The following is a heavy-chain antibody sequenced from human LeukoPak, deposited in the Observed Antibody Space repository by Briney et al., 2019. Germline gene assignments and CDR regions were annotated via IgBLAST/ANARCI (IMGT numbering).Heavy chain of an antibody. CDR3: ASDPCGGDCPLDY. CDR2: VWYDGSNK. V-gene: IGHV3-33*01. CDR1: GFSVNNYG. D-gene: IGHD2-21*02. J-gene: IGHJ4*02. Sequence: GGSLRLSCAASGFSVNNYGLHWVRQAPGRGLEWVALVWYDGSNKYYADSVKGRFTISRDNSKNTLYLQMNSLRAEDTAVYYCASDPCGGDCPLDYWGQGALVTVSS.